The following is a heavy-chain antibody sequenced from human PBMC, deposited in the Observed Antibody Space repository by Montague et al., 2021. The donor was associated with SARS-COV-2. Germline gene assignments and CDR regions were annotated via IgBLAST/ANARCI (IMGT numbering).Heavy chain of an antibody. CDR2: ISYDGSNK. Sequence: SLRLSCAASGFTFSSYAMHWVRQAPGKGLEWVAVISYDGSNKYYADSVKGRFTISRDNSKNTLYLQMNNLRAEDTAVYYCARVLGGYYGMDVWGQGTTVTASS. J-gene: IGHJ6*02. CDR3: ARVLGGYYGMDV. CDR1: GFTFSSYA. D-gene: IGHD2/OR15-2a*01. V-gene: IGHV3-30-3*01.